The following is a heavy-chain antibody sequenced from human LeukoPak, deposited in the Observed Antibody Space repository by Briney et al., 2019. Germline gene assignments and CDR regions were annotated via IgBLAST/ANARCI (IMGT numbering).Heavy chain of an antibody. D-gene: IGHD5-18*01. CDR3: ARGRFRYSYGYRDVDFDY. V-gene: IGHV4-34*01. J-gene: IGHJ4*02. Sequence: KPSETLSLTCAVYGGSYSGYYWSWIRQPPGKGLEWIGEINHSGSTNYNPSLKGRVTISVDTSKNQFSLKLSSVTAADTAVYYCARGRFRYSYGYRDVDFDYWGQGTLVTVSS. CDR2: INHSGST. CDR1: GGSYSGYY.